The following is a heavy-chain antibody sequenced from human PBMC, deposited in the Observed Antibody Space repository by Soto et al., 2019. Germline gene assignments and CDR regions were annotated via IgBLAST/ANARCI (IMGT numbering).Heavy chain of an antibody. CDR2: ISYDGSNK. CDR1: GFNFSSYA. D-gene: IGHD2-2*01. Sequence: GGSLRLSCAASGFNFSSYARHWVRQNPGKGLEWVAVISYDGSNKYYADSVKGRFTISRDNSKNTLYLQMNSLRAEDTAVYYCARAREDIVVVPTLAAAGPDAPWGQGTLVTVSS. J-gene: IGHJ5*02. V-gene: IGHV3-30-3*01. CDR3: ARAREDIVVVPTLAAAGPDAP.